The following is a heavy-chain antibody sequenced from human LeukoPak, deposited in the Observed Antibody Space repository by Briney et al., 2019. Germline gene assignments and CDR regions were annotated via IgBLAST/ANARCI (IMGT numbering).Heavy chain of an antibody. CDR2: ISAYNGNT. V-gene: IGHV1-18*01. CDR1: GYTFIDYG. J-gene: IGHJ4*02. Sequence: ASVKVSCKASGYTFIDYGINWVRQAPGQGLEWMGWISAYNGNTNYAQSLQGRVTMTTDTSTSTVYMEMRSLTSDDTAVYYCARDLDQYNGRFGGFGHDFWGQGTLVTVSS. D-gene: IGHD3-10*01. CDR3: ARDLDQYNGRFGGFGHDF.